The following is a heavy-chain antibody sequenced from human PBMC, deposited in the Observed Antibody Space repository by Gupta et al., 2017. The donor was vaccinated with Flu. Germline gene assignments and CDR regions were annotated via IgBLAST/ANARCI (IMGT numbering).Heavy chain of an antibody. D-gene: IGHD2-21*02. CDR2: ISSTSMYT. Sequence: QVQLVESGGGLVKPGGYLRLSCVGSGFTCSDYYLSWVRQAPGKGLEWVYKISSTSMYTDCADSVKGGCTITRDNTKNSLELRMDRLRAEDTAVYYCARDLVTALGFEGSSWGQGTLVTVSS. V-gene: IGHV3-11*05. J-gene: IGHJ5*02. CDR3: ARDLVTALGFEGSS. CDR1: GFTCSDYY.